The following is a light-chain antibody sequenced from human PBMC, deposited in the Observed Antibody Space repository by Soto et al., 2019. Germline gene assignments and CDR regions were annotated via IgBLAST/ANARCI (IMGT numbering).Light chain of an antibody. CDR1: SSNIGISY. Sequence: QSVLTQAPSASGTPGQRVTISCSGSSSNIGISYVYWYQQLPGAAPKLLIYRNDQRPSGVPDRFSGSKSGTSASLAISGLRSEDEADYYYATWDVSPSGHVVFGGGTKLTVL. V-gene: IGLV1-47*01. J-gene: IGLJ2*01. CDR3: ATWDVSPSGHVV. CDR2: RND.